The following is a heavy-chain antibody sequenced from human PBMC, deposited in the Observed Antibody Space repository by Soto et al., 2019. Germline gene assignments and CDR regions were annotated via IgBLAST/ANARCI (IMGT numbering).Heavy chain of an antibody. CDR3: ARGITAPDS. CDR2: INHSGST. V-gene: IGHV4-34*01. Sequence: PSQRIRLTCSLCGGSFSQSYGPCLRQPTGTGLEWIGEINHSGSTNYNPSLKCRVTISVDTSKYQFSLKLSSVTAADTAVYYCARGITAPDSWGQGTLVTVS. CDR1: GGSFSQSY. J-gene: IGHJ4*02. D-gene: IGHD1-20*01.